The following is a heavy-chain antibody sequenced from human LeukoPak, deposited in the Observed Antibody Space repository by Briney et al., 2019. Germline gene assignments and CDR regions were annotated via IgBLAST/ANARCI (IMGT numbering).Heavy chain of an antibody. Sequence: SETLSLTCAVSGDSISSRNWWNWVRQSPGKGLDWVGEISHGGITKYNPSLKNRVTISKDNSRNEFPLKLNSVTAADTAVYFCARSAGWWSLDYWGQGALVTVSA. CDR3: ARSAGWWSLDY. J-gene: IGHJ4*02. D-gene: IGHD2-8*02. CDR2: ISHGGIT. CDR1: GDSISSRNW. V-gene: IGHV4-4*02.